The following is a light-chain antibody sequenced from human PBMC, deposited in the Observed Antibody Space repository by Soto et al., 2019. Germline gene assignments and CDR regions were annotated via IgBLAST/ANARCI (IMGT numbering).Light chain of an antibody. CDR2: WAS. J-gene: IGKJ1*01. CDR1: QSVLYSSNNKNY. Sequence: DIVMTQSPDSLAVSLGERATINCKSSQSVLYSSNNKNYLAWYQQKPGQPPKLLIYWASTRESGVPDRFSGSGSGTDFTLTISSLQAEAVAVYYCQQYYRPWTVGQGTKVEIK. V-gene: IGKV4-1*01. CDR3: QQYYRPWT.